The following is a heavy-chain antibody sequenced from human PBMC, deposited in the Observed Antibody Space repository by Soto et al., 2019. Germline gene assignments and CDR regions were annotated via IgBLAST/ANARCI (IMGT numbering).Heavy chain of an antibody. Sequence: ASVKVSCKASGGTFSSYAISWVRQAPGQGLEWMGGIIPIFGTANYAQKFQGRVTITADKSTSTAYMELSSLRSEDTAVYYCAGTGYSSSWFNPLGYGMDVWGQGTTVTVSS. CDR3: AGTGYSSSWFNPLGYGMDV. CDR2: IIPIFGTA. V-gene: IGHV1-69*06. J-gene: IGHJ6*02. D-gene: IGHD6-13*01. CDR1: GGTFSSYA.